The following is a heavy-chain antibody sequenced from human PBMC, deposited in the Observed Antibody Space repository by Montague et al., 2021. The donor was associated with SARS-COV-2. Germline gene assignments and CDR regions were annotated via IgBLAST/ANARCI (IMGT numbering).Heavy chain of an antibody. Sequence: SETLSLTCTVSGGSISSSSYYWGWIRQPPGKGLEWIGSIYYSGSTYYSPSLKSRVTISVDTSKNQFSLKLSSVTAADTAVYYCARHVYVILTGYYTYWYFDLRGRGTLVTVSS. CDR2: IYYSGST. CDR1: GGSISSSSYY. J-gene: IGHJ2*01. CDR3: ARHVYVILTGYYTYWYFDL. D-gene: IGHD3-9*01. V-gene: IGHV4-39*01.